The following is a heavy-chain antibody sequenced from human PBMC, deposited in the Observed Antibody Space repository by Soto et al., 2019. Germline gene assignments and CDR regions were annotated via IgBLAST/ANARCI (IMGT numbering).Heavy chain of an antibody. CDR2: ISAYNGNA. V-gene: IGHV1-18*04. J-gene: IGHJ6*04. D-gene: IGHD2-2*01. CDR3: AREGYIVVVPDATPGSYYCYGMDG. CDR1: GYTFTSYG. Sequence: ASVKVSCKASGYTFTSYGISWVRQAPGQGLEWLGWISAYNGNANYAQKLQGRVTMTTDTSTSTAYMELRSLRSDDTAVYYCAREGYIVVVPDATPGSYYCYGMDGWGRGTTVTVSS.